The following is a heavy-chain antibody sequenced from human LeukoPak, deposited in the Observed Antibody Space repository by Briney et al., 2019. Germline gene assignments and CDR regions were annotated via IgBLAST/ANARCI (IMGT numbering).Heavy chain of an antibody. CDR3: ARIKSQYQLERGYFDY. J-gene: IGHJ4*02. CDR1: GGSISSSSYY. D-gene: IGHD2-2*01. V-gene: IGHV4-39*01. Sequence: PSETLSLTCTVSGGSISSSSYYWGWIRQPPGKGLEWIGSIYYSGSTYYNPSLKSRVTISVDTSKNQFSLKLSSVTAADTAVYYCARIKSQYQLERGYFDYWGQGTLVTVSS. CDR2: IYYSGST.